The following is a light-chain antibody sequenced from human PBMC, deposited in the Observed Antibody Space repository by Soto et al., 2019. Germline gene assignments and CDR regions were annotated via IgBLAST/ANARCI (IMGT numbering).Light chain of an antibody. Sequence: EIVLTQYPGTLYLSPGERATLSCRASQSVNSNYLAWYQQKPGQRPRILIYGASSRATGIPDRFSGSGSGTDFTLTISRLEPEDFAVYYCQHYDTSPRTFGQGTKVEIK. J-gene: IGKJ1*01. V-gene: IGKV3-20*01. CDR2: GAS. CDR3: QHYDTSPRT. CDR1: QSVNSNY.